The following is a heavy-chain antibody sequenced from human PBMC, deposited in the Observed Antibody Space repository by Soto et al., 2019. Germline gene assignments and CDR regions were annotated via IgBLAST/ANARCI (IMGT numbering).Heavy chain of an antibody. V-gene: IGHV4-59*12. J-gene: IGHJ4*02. CDR1: GGSISSSY. Sequence: SETLSLTCTVSGGSISSSYWSWIRQPPGKGLEWIGYIYDSGSTYYNSSLKSRVTMSVDTSKNQFSLKLSSVTAADTAVYYCARMIEMATIIHWGQGTLVTVSS. CDR2: IYDSGST. CDR3: ARMIEMATIIH. D-gene: IGHD5-12*01.